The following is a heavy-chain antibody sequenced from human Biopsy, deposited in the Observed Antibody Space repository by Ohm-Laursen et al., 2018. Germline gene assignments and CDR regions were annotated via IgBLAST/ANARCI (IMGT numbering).Heavy chain of an antibody. CDR1: GGSISSYY. D-gene: IGHD1-26*01. V-gene: IGHV4-59*08. Sequence: TLSLTCTVSGGSISSYYWSWIRQPPGKGLEWIGYIYYTGSTNYNPSLKSRVTISVDTSMNHLSLRLTSVIAADTAVYYCARHAPSYSGSYWRYFDLWGRGTLVTVSS. CDR3: ARHAPSYSGSYWRYFDL. CDR2: IYYTGST. J-gene: IGHJ2*01.